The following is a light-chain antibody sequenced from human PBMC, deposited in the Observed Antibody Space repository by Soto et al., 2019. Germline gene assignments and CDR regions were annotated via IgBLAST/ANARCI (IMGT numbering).Light chain of an antibody. J-gene: IGLJ3*02. CDR1: SSDVGGYKY. CDR3: SSYAVISTLV. Sequence: QLVLTQPASVSGSPGQSITISCTGTSSDVGGYKYVSWYQQHPGKAPKLIIYEVGNRPSGVSDRFSGSKSGNTASLTISGLQADDEADYYCSSYAVISTLVFGGGTQLTVL. V-gene: IGLV2-14*03. CDR2: EVG.